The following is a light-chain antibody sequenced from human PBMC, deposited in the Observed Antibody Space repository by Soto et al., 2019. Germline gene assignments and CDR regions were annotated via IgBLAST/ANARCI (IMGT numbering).Light chain of an antibody. CDR2: GAS. Sequence: EIVLTQSPGTLSLSPGERATLSCRASQSVIGDYLAWYQHRPGQAPRLLIYGASSMATGIPDRFSGSGSGTDFTLTISRLVPEDFAVYYCQQYGTSPPYTFGQGTRLEIK. CDR3: QQYGTSPPYT. CDR1: QSVIGDY. V-gene: IGKV3-20*01. J-gene: IGKJ2*01.